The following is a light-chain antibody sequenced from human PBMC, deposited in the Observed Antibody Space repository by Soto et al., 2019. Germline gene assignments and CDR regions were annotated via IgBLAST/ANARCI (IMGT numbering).Light chain of an antibody. Sequence: DIVMTKSPDSLAVSLGERATINCKSSQSVLYSSNNKNYLAWYQQRPGQPPKLLIYWASTRESGVPDRFSGSGAGTDFTLTITSLQAENVAVYYCQQYESSPPTFGQGTKLEI. J-gene: IGKJ2*01. CDR3: QQYESSPPT. V-gene: IGKV4-1*01. CDR2: WAS. CDR1: QSVLYSSNNKNY.